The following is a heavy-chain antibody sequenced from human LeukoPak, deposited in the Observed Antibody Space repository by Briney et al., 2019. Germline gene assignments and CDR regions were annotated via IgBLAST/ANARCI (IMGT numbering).Heavy chain of an antibody. V-gene: IGHV4-59*01. CDR3: ARGPNRDYYDSGGFFDY. J-gene: IGHJ4*02. CDR2: IYYSGST. CDR1: GGSISSYY. Sequence: PSETLSLTCTVSGGSISSYYWSWIRQPPGKGLEWIGYIYYSGSTNYNPSLKSRVTISVDTSKNQFSLNLNSVTAADTAVYYCARGPNRDYYDSGGFFDYWGQGTLVTVSS. D-gene: IGHD3-22*01.